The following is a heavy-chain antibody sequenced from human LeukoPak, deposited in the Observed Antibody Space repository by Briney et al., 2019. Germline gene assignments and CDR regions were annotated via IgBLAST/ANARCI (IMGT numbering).Heavy chain of an antibody. Sequence: GGSLRLSCAASGFTFSSYWMNWVRQAPGKGLEWVAYIRQDGSEKYYVDSVKGRFTISRDNAKNSLYLQMNSLRAEDTAVYYCARAASRDFDWFGYWGQGTLVTVSS. J-gene: IGHJ4*02. V-gene: IGHV3-7*01. CDR2: IRQDGSEK. CDR3: ARAASRDFDWFGY. D-gene: IGHD3-9*01. CDR1: GFTFSSYW.